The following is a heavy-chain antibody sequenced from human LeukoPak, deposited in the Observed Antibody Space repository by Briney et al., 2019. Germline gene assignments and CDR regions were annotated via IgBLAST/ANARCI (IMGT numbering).Heavy chain of an antibody. CDR1: GFTFSSYG. V-gene: IGHV3-21*01. CDR2: ISSSSSYI. D-gene: IGHD3-22*01. Sequence: GGSLRLSCAASGFTFSSYGMNWVRQAPGKGLEWVSSISSSSSYIYYADSVKGQFTISRDNAKNSLYLQMNSLRAEDTAVYYCARDQDSSGYCDYWGQGTLVTVSS. CDR3: ARDQDSSGYCDY. J-gene: IGHJ4*02.